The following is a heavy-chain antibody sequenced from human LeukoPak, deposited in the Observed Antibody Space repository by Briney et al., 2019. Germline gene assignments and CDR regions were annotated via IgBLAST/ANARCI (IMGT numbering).Heavy chain of an antibody. J-gene: IGHJ4*02. Sequence: SETLSLTCTVSGGSISSCYWSWIRPPPGKGLEGIGYIYYSGSTNYNPSLKSRVTISVDTSKNQFSLKLSSVTAADTAVYYCARVIPEYYYDSSGFDYWGQGTLVTVSS. CDR1: GGSISSCY. CDR2: IYYSGST. CDR3: ARVIPEYYYDSSGFDY. V-gene: IGHV4-59*01. D-gene: IGHD3-22*01.